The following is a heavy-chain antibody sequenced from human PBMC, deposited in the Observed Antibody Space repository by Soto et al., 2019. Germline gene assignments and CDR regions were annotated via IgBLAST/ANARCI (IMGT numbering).Heavy chain of an antibody. CDR1: GFTVSSNY. V-gene: IGHV3-66*02. Sequence: GGSLRLSCAASGFTVSSNYMSWVRQAPGKGLEWVSVIYSGGSTYYEDSVKDRFTISRDNSKNTLYLQMNSLRAEDTAVYYCASGYRSTLDIWGQGTMVTVSS. D-gene: IGHD6-13*01. CDR2: IYSGGST. J-gene: IGHJ3*02. CDR3: ASGYRSTLDI.